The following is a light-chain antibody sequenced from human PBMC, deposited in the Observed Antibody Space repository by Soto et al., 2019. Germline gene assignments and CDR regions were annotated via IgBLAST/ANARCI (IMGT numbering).Light chain of an antibody. V-gene: IGKV1-5*03. Sequence: DIQMTQSPSTLSGSVGDRVTITCRASQTISSWLAWYQQKPGKAPKLLIYKASTLKSGVPSRFSGSGSGTEFTLTISSLRPDDFATYYCQHYNSYSEAFGQGPKVDIK. CDR2: KAS. CDR3: QHYNSYSEA. J-gene: IGKJ1*01. CDR1: QTISSW.